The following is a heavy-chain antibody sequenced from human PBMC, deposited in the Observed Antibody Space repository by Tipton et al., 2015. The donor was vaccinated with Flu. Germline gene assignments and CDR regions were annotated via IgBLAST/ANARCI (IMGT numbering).Heavy chain of an antibody. CDR3: TRGNTFNI. Sequence: PGLVKPSQTPSLTCSISGESVSSNITSWNWIRQSPSRGLEWLGRTYYRSKWYNDYAVSVKSRVTINPDTSKNQFSLQLSSVTPEDTAVYYCTRGNTFNIWGQGTRVTVSS. J-gene: IGHJ3*02. CDR1: GESVSSNITS. V-gene: IGHV6-1*01. CDR2: TYYRSKWYN.